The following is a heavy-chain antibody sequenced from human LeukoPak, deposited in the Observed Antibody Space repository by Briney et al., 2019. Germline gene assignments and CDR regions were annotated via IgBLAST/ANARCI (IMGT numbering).Heavy chain of an antibody. CDR2: IYYSGST. V-gene: IGHV4-39*07. Sequence: SETLSLTCTVSGGSISSSSYYWGWIRQPPGKGLEWIGSIYYSGSTNYNPSLKSRVTISVDTSKNQFSLKLSSVTAADTAVYYCASPSGSYSDAFDIWGQGTMVTVSS. CDR1: GGSISSSSYY. D-gene: IGHD1-26*01. CDR3: ASPSGSYSDAFDI. J-gene: IGHJ3*02.